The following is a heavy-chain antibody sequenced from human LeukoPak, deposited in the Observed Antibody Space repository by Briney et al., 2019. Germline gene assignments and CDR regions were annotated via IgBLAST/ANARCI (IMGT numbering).Heavy chain of an antibody. V-gene: IGHV4-39*06. CDR1: GGSISSGDYY. D-gene: IGHD1-26*01. Sequence: SETLSLTCTVSGGSISSGDYYWGWIRQPPGKGLEWIGSINYVESTYYNPSLKSRVTISIDTSKNHFTLRLISVTAADTAVYYCARAGSGSYWFDPWGQGTLVTVSS. CDR3: ARAGSGSYWFDP. J-gene: IGHJ5*02. CDR2: INYVEST.